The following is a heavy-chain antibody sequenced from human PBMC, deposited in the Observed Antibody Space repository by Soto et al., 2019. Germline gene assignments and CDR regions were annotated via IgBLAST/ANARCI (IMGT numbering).Heavy chain of an antibody. J-gene: IGHJ1*01. CDR2: MNPDSGST. CDR3: ARGRLIRKRYDSGGYSAH. V-gene: IGHV1-8*01. CDR1: GYPFTSYH. Sequence: QVQLVQSGAEVKKPGASVKVSCKPSGYPFTSYHVNWVRQAPGPGLEWMGWMNPDSGSTDYALKFQGRLTMTRNTSLSTAHMERRSLTYEDTALYYCARGRLIRKRYDSGGYSAHWGQGTQVIVSS. D-gene: IGHD6-19*01.